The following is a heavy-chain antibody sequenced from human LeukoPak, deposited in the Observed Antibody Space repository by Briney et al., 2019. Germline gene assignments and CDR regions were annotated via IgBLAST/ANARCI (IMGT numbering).Heavy chain of an antibody. CDR1: GGSITSYY. Sequence: KPLESLSLTCSVSGGSITSYYRSWIRQPPGKGLEWIGYIYYTGSTKSNPSLKSRVTISLDMSERQFSLKLSSVTAADTAIYYCAASYFYDGIRYFDYWGLGTLVTVPS. CDR3: AASYFYDGIRYFDY. V-gene: IGHV4-59*08. CDR2: IYYTGST. D-gene: IGHD3-22*01. J-gene: IGHJ4*02.